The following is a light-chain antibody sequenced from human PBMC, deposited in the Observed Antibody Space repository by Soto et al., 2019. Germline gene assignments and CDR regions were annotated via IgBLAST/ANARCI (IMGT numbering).Light chain of an antibody. CDR1: QSVRNNY. V-gene: IGKV3-20*01. J-gene: IGKJ2*01. CDR3: QQYGSSPPYT. Sequence: EAVLTQYPGTLSLSPGERATLSCRASQSVRNNYLAWYQQKPCQSPKLLIFGSSDRATCIPDRFSGSGSGTDFTLTISSLEPEDFAVYYCQQYGSSPPYTFGHGTKLEIK. CDR2: GSS.